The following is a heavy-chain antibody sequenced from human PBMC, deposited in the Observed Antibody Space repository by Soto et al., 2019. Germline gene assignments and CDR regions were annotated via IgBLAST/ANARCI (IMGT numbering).Heavy chain of an antibody. J-gene: IGHJ6*02. Sequence: SETLSLTCVVSGGSLSDYFWSWIRQPPGMALEWIGEINHLGSINYNPSLKSRVTISVDTSKNQFSLKLSSVTAADTAVYYCARGTGRRYCSSTSCYVTRHYYYYGMDVWGQGTTVTVSS. CDR3: ARGTGRRYCSSTSCYVTRHYYYYGMDV. CDR1: GGSLSDYF. CDR2: INHLGSI. D-gene: IGHD2-2*01. V-gene: IGHV4-34*01.